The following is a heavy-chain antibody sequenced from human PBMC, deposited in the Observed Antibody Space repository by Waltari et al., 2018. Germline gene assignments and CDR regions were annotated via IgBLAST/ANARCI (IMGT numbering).Heavy chain of an antibody. V-gene: IGHV3-7*04. CDR1: GFSLSDHC. CDR3: ASDPTLFGIRQNYFDS. CDR2: NNKTGET. Sequence: ESQLVESGGTLVRPGGSLRLSCAVSGFSLSDHCVGWVRKGPGKGWEGVASNNKTGETDYVDSVKGRFTLSRDTAKNSLYLLLNTLGADDSGVYFCASDPTLFGIRQNYFDSWGQGTQVTVSS. J-gene: IGHJ4*02. D-gene: IGHD3-3*01.